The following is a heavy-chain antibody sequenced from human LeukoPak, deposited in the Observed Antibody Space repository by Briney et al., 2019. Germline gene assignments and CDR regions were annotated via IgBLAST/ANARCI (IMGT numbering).Heavy chain of an antibody. CDR3: AKDLLHHWFDP. J-gene: IGHJ5*02. Sequence: PGGSLRLSCAASGFTFSSYAMSWVRQAPGAGREWVSAITGSGGRTYYADRVKGRFTLSRDNSKNTLYLQMNSLRAEDTAVYYCAKDLLHHWFDPWGQETLVTVSS. CDR1: GFTFSSYA. CDR2: ITGSGGRT. V-gene: IGHV3-23*01.